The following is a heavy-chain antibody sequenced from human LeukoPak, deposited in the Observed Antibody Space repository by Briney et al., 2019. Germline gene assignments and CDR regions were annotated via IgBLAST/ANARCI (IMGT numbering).Heavy chain of an antibody. D-gene: IGHD3-10*01. J-gene: IGHJ4*02. CDR1: GFTFDDYG. CDR3: ARLSGDSDYFDY. V-gene: IGHV3-20*04. CDR2: INWNGGST. Sequence: GGSLRLSCAASGFTFDDYGMSWVRQAPGKGLEWVSGINWNGGSTGYADSVKGRFTISRDNAKNSLYLQMNSLRAEDTAVYYCARLSGDSDYFDYWGQGTLVTVSS.